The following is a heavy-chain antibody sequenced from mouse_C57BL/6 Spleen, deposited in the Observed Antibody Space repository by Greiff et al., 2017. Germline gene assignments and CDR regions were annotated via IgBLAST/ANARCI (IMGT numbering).Heavy chain of an antibody. CDR1: GYTFTSYW. V-gene: IGHV1-59*01. J-gene: IGHJ4*01. CDR2: IDPSDSYT. D-gene: IGHD2-3*01. CDR3: ARYEDGLYYYAMDY. Sequence: QVQLQQPGAELVRPGTSVKLSCKASGYTFTSYWMHWVKQRPGQGLEWIGVIDPSDSYTNYNQKFKGKATLTVDTSSSTAYMQLSSLTSEDSAVYYCARYEDGLYYYAMDYWGQGTSVTVSS.